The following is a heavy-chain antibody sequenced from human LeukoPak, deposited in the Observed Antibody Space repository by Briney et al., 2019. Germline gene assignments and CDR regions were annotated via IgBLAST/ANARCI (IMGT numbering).Heavy chain of an antibody. V-gene: IGHV5-51*01. D-gene: IGHD1-14*01. CDR1: GYSFTSYW. Sequence: GESLKISCKGSGYSFTSYWIGWMRQMPGKGLEWMGSIYPDDSDTRYNPSFEGQVPISADKSSSTAYLQWSSLKASDTGMYYCARGGNHDYYYYYMDVWGKGTTITVSS. CDR2: IYPDDSDT. J-gene: IGHJ6*03. CDR3: ARGGNHDYYYYYMDV.